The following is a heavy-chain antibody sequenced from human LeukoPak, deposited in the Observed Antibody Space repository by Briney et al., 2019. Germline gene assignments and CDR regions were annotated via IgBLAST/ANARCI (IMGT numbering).Heavy chain of an antibody. CDR2: IWYDGSNK. Sequence: PGGSLRLSCAASGFTSSSYGMHWVRQAPGKGLEWVAVIWYDGSNKYYADSVKGRFTISRDNSKNTLYLQMSSLRAEDTAVYYCARDFYYFDSSGSNWGQGTLVAVSS. J-gene: IGHJ4*02. CDR3: ARDFYYFDSSGSN. D-gene: IGHD3-22*01. CDR1: GFTSSSYG. V-gene: IGHV3-33*01.